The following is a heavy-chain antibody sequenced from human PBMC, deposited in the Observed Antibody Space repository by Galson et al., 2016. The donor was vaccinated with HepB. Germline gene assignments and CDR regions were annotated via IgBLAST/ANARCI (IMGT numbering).Heavy chain of an antibody. CDR2: IFYSGST. CDR3: ARHGGVGATYWFDP. Sequence: SETLSLTCTVSGGSIGTSTYYWGWIRQPPGKGLEWIGSIFYSGSTYYTPSLKSRVTISVDTSKNQFSLKLNSVTAADTAVYFCARHGGVGATYWFDPWGHGTLVTVSS. CDR1: GGSIGTSTYY. V-gene: IGHV4-39*01. J-gene: IGHJ5*02. D-gene: IGHD1-26*01.